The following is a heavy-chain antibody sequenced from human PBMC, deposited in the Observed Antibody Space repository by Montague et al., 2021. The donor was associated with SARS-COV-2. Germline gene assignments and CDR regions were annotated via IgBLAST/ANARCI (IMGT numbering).Heavy chain of an antibody. J-gene: IGHJ5*02. CDR2: IYYSGST. CDR3: ARRSYDILTGYSIPNWFDP. D-gene: IGHD3-9*01. CDR1: GGSISSSSYY. Sequence: SETLSLTCTVSGGSISSSSYYWGWIRQPPGKGLEWIGSIYYSGSTYYNPSLKSRVTISVDTSKNQFSLKPSSVAAADTAVYYRARRSYDILTGYSIPNWFDPWGQGTLVTVSS. V-gene: IGHV4-39*01.